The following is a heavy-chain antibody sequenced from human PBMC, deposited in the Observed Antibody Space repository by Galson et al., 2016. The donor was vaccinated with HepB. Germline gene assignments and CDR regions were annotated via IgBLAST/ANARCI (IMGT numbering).Heavy chain of an antibody. CDR3: AKDREWLRYTSDGIDV. Sequence: LRLSCAVSGFKFSDYAMHWVRQAAGKGLECVAVISYDGRDKYYADSVKGRFTISRDNSKNTLDLQMNSLRTEDTALYYCAKDREWLRYTSDGIDVWGQGTTVTVSS. CDR1: GFKFSDYA. CDR2: ISYDGRDK. J-gene: IGHJ3*01. V-gene: IGHV3-30*18. D-gene: IGHD5-12*01.